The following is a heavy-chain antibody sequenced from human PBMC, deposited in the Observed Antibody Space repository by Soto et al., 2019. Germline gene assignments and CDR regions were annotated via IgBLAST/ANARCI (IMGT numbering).Heavy chain of an antibody. J-gene: IGHJ6*02. CDR1: GGTFSNYA. CDR2: ITPIFGTT. CDR3: ARVITVTPVGYYGMDV. V-gene: IGHV1-69*01. Sequence: QVQLVQSGAEVKKPGSSVKVSCKASGGTFSNYAISWARQAPGQGLEWMGGITPIFGTTTYAQRLQGRVTITADESSTTAHMELSSLRSEDTAVYYCARVITVTPVGYYGMDVWGQGTTVTVSS. D-gene: IGHD4-4*01.